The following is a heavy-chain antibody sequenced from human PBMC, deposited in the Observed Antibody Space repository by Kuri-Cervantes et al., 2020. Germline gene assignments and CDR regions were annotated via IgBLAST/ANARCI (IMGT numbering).Heavy chain of an antibody. D-gene: IGHD5-18*01. CDR3: ARVGYSYGHDY. CDR1: GYTFFNYG. V-gene: IGHV1-18*01. Sequence: ASVKVSCKTSGYTFFNYGISWVRQAPGQGLEWMGWSSVYNGDTNYAQKFQGRVTITADESTSTAYMELSSLRSEDTAVYYCARVGYSYGHDYWGQGTLVTVSS. CDR2: SSVYNGDT. J-gene: IGHJ4*02.